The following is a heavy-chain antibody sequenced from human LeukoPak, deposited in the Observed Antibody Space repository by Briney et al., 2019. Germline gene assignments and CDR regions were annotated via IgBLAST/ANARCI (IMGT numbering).Heavy chain of an antibody. CDR1: GFTFSSYG. CDR2: ISYDGSNK. D-gene: IGHD3-22*01. CDR3: AKDSYYDSSGPRPVDY. J-gene: IGHJ4*02. Sequence: GGSLRLSCAASGFTFSSYGMHWVRQAPGKGLEWVAVISYDGSNKYYADSVKGRFTISRDNSKNTLYLQMNSLRAGDTAVYYCAKDSYYDSSGPRPVDYWGQGTLVTVSS. V-gene: IGHV3-30*18.